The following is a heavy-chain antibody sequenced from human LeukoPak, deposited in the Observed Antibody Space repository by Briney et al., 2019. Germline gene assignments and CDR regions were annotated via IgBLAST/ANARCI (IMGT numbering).Heavy chain of an antibody. CDR3: ARRSAEWRERFFYD. V-gene: IGHV4-59*08. D-gene: IGHD3-3*01. CDR2: IDYSGSS. CDR1: GCSIRNYD. Sequence: SETLSLTCIVSGCSIRNYDRSWIRQPPGKGLEWIGNIDYSGSSNYNPSLKSRVTISVDKSKNQFSLKLSAVTAADTAVYYCARRSAEWRERFFYDWGQGTLVTVSS. J-gene: IGHJ4*02.